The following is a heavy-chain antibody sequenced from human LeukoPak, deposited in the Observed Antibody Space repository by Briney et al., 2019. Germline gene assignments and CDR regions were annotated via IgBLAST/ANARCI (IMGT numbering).Heavy chain of an antibody. D-gene: IGHD4-17*01. CDR2: INPNSGGT. J-gene: IGHJ3*02. V-gene: IGHV1-2*06. CDR3: ARDYGDYASAFDI. Sequence: ASVKVSCKXSGYTFTGNYMHWVRQAPGQGLEWMGRINPNSGGTNYAQKFQGRVTMTRDTSISTAYMELSRLRSDDTAVYYCARDYGDYASAFDIWGQGTMVTVSS. CDR1: GYTFTGNY.